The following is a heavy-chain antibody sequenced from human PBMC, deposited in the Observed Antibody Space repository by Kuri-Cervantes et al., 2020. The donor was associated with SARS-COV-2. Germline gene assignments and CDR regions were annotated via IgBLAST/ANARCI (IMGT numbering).Heavy chain of an antibody. CDR2: INHSGST. J-gene: IGHJ6*03. CDR3: ARGREGVVPATILGLGYFLYFSMDV. Sequence: GSLRLSCTVSGGSISSSSYYWSWIRQSPGKGLEWIGKINHSGSTNYNPSLSSRVTISVDMSKNQFSLWLSSVTAADTAMYYCARGREGVVPATILGLGYFLYFSMDVWGKGTSVTVSS. D-gene: IGHD2-2*01. V-gene: IGHV4-39*07. CDR1: GGSISSSSYY.